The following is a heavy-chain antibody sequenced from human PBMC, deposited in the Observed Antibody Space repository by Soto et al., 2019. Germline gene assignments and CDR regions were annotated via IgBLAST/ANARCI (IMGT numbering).Heavy chain of an antibody. Sequence: QLQLQESGPGLVKPSETLSLTCSVSGGSIRGGYYWGWVRQPPEKGLEWIGCVSNTGNTYQSPSLKSRLIISADTPNNQFSLRLSSVTAEDTAVYYCARCRFYSSTWYTAFDIWGHGTAVTVPS. CDR2: VSNTGNT. J-gene: IGHJ3*02. D-gene: IGHD6-13*01. CDR3: ARCRFYSSTWYTAFDI. CDR1: GGSIRGGYY. V-gene: IGHV4-39*01.